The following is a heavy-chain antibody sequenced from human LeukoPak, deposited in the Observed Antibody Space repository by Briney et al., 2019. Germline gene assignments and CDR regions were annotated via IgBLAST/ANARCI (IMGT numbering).Heavy chain of an antibody. CDR1: GYTFTSYD. D-gene: IGHD3-16*01. Sequence: GASVKVSCKASGYTFTSYDINWVRQATGQGLEWMGWMNPNSGNTGYAQKFQGRVTITRNTSISTAYMELSSLRSEDTAVYYCARDLAKLRPQGDYWGQGTLVTVSS. CDR2: MNPNSGNT. CDR3: ARDLAKLRPQGDY. V-gene: IGHV1-8*03. J-gene: IGHJ4*02.